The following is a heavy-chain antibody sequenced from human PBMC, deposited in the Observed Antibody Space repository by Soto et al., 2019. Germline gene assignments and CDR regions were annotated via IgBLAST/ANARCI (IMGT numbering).Heavy chain of an antibody. V-gene: IGHV1-69*13. D-gene: IGHD6-13*01. CDR3: ARDPLMTAAAGTQTYYYYAMDV. Sequence: GASVKVSCKASGGTFSSYAISWVRQAPGQGLEWMGGIIPIFGTANYAQKFQGRVTITADESTSTAYMELSSLRSEDTAVYYCARDPLMTAAAGTQTYYYYAMDVWGQGTTVTVSS. J-gene: IGHJ6*02. CDR1: GGTFSSYA. CDR2: IIPIFGTA.